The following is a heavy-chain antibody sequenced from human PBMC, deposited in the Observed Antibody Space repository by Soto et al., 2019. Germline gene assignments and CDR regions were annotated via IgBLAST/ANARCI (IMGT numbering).Heavy chain of an antibody. CDR3: ARLYGYSFDY. Sequence: QVQLQESGPGLVKPSETLSLTCTVSGGSISSYYWSWIRQPPGQGLEWIGYIYYIGSTNYNPYLKSRVTISVNTSKLQFPLKLSSVTAADTAVYYCARLYGYSFDYWGQGTLVTVSS. J-gene: IGHJ4*02. CDR2: IYYIGST. CDR1: GGSISSYY. V-gene: IGHV4-59*08. D-gene: IGHD2-8*02.